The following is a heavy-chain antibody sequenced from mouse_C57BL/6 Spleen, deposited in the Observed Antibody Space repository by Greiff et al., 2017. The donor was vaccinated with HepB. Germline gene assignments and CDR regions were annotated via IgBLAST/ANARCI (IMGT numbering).Heavy chain of an antibody. CDR2: IDPSDSYT. CDR1: GYTFTSYW. Sequence: QVQLQQPGAELVRPGTSVKLSCKASGYTFTSYWMHWVKQRPGQGLEWIGVIDPSDSYTNYNQKFKGKATLTVDTSSSTAYMQLSSLTSEDSAVYYWARRGIYYGSSYWYFDVWGTGTTVTVSS. CDR3: ARRGIYYGSSYWYFDV. J-gene: IGHJ1*03. V-gene: IGHV1-59*01. D-gene: IGHD1-1*01.